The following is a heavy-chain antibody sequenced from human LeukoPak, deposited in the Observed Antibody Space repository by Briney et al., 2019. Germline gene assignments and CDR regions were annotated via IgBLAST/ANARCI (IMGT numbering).Heavy chain of an antibody. D-gene: IGHD3-9*01. V-gene: IGHV3-21*01. CDR1: GFSFSSYS. Sequence: MPGGSLRLSCAASGFSFSSYSMNWVRQAPGKGLEWVSSISSSSSYIYYADSVKGRFTISRDNAKNSLYLQMNSLRAEDTAVYYCARDHNHILTGGWGQGTLVSVP. J-gene: IGHJ4*02. CDR2: ISSSSSYI. CDR3: ARDHNHILTGG.